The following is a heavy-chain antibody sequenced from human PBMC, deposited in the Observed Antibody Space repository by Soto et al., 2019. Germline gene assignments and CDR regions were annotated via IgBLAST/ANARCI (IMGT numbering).Heavy chain of an antibody. CDR1: GGSISSSSYY. Sequence: SETLSLTCTVSGGSISSSSYYWGWIHQPPGKGLEWIGSIYYSGSTYYNPSLKSRVTISVDTSKNQFSPKLSSVTAADTAVYYCARHCVVYYYDSSGTNFDYWGQGTLDTVSS. J-gene: IGHJ4*02. D-gene: IGHD3-22*01. V-gene: IGHV4-39*01. CDR2: IYYSGST. CDR3: ARHCVVYYYDSSGTNFDY.